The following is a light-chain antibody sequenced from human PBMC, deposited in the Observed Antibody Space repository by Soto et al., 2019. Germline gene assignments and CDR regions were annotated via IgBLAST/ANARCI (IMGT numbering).Light chain of an antibody. Sequence: EIVLTQSPGTLSWSPGERATLSCRASQSVSGSFLAWYQEKPGQAPRLLIYGASIRANGSPDMCSGSGSGTDFTLTISRLEPEDFAVYYCRQYGRCLGFAVGGGTKVELK. V-gene: IGKV3-20*01. CDR1: QSVSGSF. J-gene: IGKJ4*01. CDR3: RQYGRCLGFA. CDR2: GAS.